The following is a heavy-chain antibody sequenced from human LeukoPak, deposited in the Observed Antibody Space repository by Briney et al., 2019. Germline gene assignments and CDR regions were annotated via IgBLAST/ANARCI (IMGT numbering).Heavy chain of an antibody. CDR1: GYTLTELS. V-gene: IGHV1-24*01. D-gene: IGHD5-24*01. J-gene: IGHJ6*02. CDR3: ARKMATISYYYYGMDV. CDR2: FDPEDGET. Sequence: ASVKVSCKVSGYTLTELSMHWVRQAPGKGLEWMGGFDPEDGETIYAQKLQGRVTMTTDTSTSTAYMELRSLRSDDTAVYYCARKMATISYYYYGMDVWGQGTTVTVSS.